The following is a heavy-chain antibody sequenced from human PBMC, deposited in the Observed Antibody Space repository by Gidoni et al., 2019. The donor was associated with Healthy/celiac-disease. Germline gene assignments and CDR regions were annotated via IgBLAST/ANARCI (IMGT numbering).Heavy chain of an antibody. CDR3: ARGGSSWYYFDY. CDR1: GYTFTSYY. V-gene: IGHV1-46*03. D-gene: IGHD6-13*01. Sequence: QVQLGQSGAEVKKPGATVKGSGKESGYTFTSYYMHWVRQAPGQGLEWMGIINPSGGSTSYAQKFQGRVTMTRDTSTSTVYMALSSLRSEDTAVYYCARGGSSWYYFDYWGQGTLVTVSS. J-gene: IGHJ4*02. CDR2: INPSGGST.